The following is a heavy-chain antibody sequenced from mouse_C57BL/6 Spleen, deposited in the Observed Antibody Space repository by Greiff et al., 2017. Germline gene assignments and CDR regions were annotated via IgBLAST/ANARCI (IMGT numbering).Heavy chain of an antibody. CDR2: IYPGNSDT. V-gene: IGHV1-5*01. Sequence: EVQLQQSGTVLARPGASVKMSCKTSGYTFTSYWMHWVKQRPGQGLEWIGAIYPGNSDTSYNQKFKGKAKLTAVTSASTAYMELSSLTNEDSAVYYCTREGIYGYDWFAYWGQGTLVTVSA. CDR1: GYTFTSYW. D-gene: IGHD2-2*01. CDR3: TREGIYGYDWFAY. J-gene: IGHJ3*01.